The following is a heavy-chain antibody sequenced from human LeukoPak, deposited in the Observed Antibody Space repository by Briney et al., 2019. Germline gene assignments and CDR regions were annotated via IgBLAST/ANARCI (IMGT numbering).Heavy chain of an antibody. Sequence: SQTLSLTCTVSGGSISSGGYYWSWIRQHPGKGLEWIGYIYYSGSTYYNPSLKSRVTISVDTSKNQFSLKLSSVTAADTAVYYCARNLITYYYDSSGYLPSGGPFDYWGQGTLVTVSS. J-gene: IGHJ4*02. V-gene: IGHV4-31*03. CDR3: ARNLITYYYDSSGYLPSGGPFDY. D-gene: IGHD3-22*01. CDR1: GGSISSGGYY. CDR2: IYYSGST.